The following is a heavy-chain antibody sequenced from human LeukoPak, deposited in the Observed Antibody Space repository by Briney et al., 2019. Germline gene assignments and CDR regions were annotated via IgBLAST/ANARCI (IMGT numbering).Heavy chain of an antibody. D-gene: IGHD2-2*01. CDR2: IHSSGGT. J-gene: IGHJ5*02. Sequence: PSETLSLTCTVSGDAISSGRYYWSWIRQPAGKGLEWIGRIHSSGGTEYYPSLKRRVTISVDTAKNQFSLKLTSVTAADTAVYYCAREGASWGFTWGQGTLVTVSS. V-gene: IGHV4-61*02. CDR1: GDAISSGRYY. CDR3: AREGASWGFT.